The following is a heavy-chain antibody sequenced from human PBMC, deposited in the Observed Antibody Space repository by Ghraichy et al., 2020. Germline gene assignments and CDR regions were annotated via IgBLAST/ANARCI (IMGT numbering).Heavy chain of an antibody. Sequence: ASVKVSCKICRDTVTGYYMHSVRQCPLLVLERIGWINPNSGGTNYAQKFQGWVTMTRDTSISTAYMELSRLRSDDTAVYYCAREKPRYNAFDIWGQGTMVTVSS. CDR1: RDTVTGYY. J-gene: IGHJ3*02. D-gene: IGHD1-1*01. CDR2: INPNSGGT. V-gene: IGHV1-2*04. CDR3: AREKPRYNAFDI.